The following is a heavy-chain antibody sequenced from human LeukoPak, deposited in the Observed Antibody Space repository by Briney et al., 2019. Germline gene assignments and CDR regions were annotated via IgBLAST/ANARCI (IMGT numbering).Heavy chain of an antibody. CDR2: ISGSGGST. J-gene: IGHJ6*02. CDR3: AKVHRTRSCYYYYGMDV. V-gene: IGHV3-23*01. Sequence: PGGSLRLSCAASGFTFSSYAMSWVRQAPGKGLEWVSAISGSGGSTYYADSVKGRFTISRDNSKNTLYLQMNSLRAEDTAVYYCAKVHRTRSCYYYYGMDVWGQGTTVTVSS. CDR1: GFTFSSYA.